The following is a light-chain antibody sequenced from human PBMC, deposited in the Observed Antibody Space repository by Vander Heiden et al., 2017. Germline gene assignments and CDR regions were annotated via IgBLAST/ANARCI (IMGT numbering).Light chain of an antibody. CDR1: SSDVGSYNR. J-gene: IGLJ2*01. CDR3: SSYANSKTVV. Sequence: QSALTQPPSVSGSPGQSVTISCTGTSSDVGSYNRVSWYQQSPGTAPKVMMYEVGNRPSGVPDRFSGSKSGNTASLTISGLQAEDEADYYCSSYANSKTVVFGGGTKLTVL. CDR2: EVG. V-gene: IGLV2-18*02.